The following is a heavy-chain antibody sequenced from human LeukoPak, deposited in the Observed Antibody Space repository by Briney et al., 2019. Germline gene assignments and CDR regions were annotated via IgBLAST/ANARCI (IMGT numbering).Heavy chain of an antibody. Sequence: SETLSLTCAVSAASLSGYQWSWIRQPPGKGLEWIGEIHYRGRTTYNPSLKSRVTISVDTPQNQFSLQLRSVTAAYTAASYSGVDYDYWNRCGGRHNWFDDWGQGTLVTVSS. J-gene: IGHJ5*02. CDR1: AASLSGYQ. V-gene: IGHV4-34*01. CDR3: GVDYDYWNRCGGRHNWFDD. D-gene: IGHD3/OR15-3a*01. CDR2: IHYRGRT.